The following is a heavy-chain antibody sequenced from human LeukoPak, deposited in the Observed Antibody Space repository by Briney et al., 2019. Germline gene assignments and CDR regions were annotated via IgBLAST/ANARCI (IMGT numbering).Heavy chain of an antibody. D-gene: IGHD2-2*01. CDR3: ARVRGIVVVPADSMGAFDI. Sequence: PGGSLRLSCAASGFTFSSYWMSSVRQAPGKGLEWVANIKQDGSEKYYVDSVKGRFTISRDNAKNSLYLQMNSLRAEDTAVYYCARVRGIVVVPADSMGAFDIWGQGTMVTVSS. V-gene: IGHV3-7*01. CDR2: IKQDGSEK. CDR1: GFTFSSYW. J-gene: IGHJ3*02.